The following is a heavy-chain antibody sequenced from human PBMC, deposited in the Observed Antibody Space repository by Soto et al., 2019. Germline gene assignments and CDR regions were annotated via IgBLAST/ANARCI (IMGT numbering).Heavy chain of an antibody. CDR3: ARNGEGNYYYYYGMDV. J-gene: IGHJ6*02. CDR2: ISAYNGNT. D-gene: IGHD4-17*01. Sequence: ASVKVSCKASGSTFTSSGISWVRQAPGQGLEWMGWISAYNGNTNYAQKLQGRVTMTTDTSTSIAYMELRSLRSDDTAVYYCARNGEGNYYYYYGMDVWGQGTTVTVSS. CDR1: GSTFTSSG. V-gene: IGHV1-18*01.